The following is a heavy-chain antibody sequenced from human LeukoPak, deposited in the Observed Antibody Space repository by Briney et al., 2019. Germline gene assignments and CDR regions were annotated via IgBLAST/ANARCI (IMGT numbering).Heavy chain of an antibody. Sequence: PSETLSLTCTVSGGSISSYYWSWIRQPPGKGLECIGYISNSGNTNYNPSLKSRVTMSVDTSKNQFSLKLSSVTAADTAVYYCARYGDRGYYFDYWGQGTLVTVSS. CDR3: ARYGDRGYYFDY. CDR1: GGSISSYY. CDR2: ISNSGNT. J-gene: IGHJ4*02. D-gene: IGHD4-17*01. V-gene: IGHV4-59*01.